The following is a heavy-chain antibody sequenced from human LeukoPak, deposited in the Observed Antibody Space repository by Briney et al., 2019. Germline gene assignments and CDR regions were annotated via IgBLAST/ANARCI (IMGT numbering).Heavy chain of an antibody. CDR1: GFTFSSYS. J-gene: IGHJ2*01. Sequence: PGGSLRLSCAASGFTFSSYSMHWVRQAPGKGPEFVAVIRGGGGTTFYADSVKDRFTISRDNSKNTLYLEMNSLRAEDMAVYYCAREGGGSGLWYYELWGRGTLVTVSS. V-gene: IGHV3-64*02. D-gene: IGHD1-26*01. CDR3: AREGGGSGLWYYEL. CDR2: IRGGGGTT.